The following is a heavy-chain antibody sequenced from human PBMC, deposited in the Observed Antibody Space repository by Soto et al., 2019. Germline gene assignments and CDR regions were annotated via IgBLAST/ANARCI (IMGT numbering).Heavy chain of an antibody. V-gene: IGHV3-30-3*01. CDR2: ISYDENNK. CDR1: GFTFRNYA. Sequence: QVQLMESGGGVVQPGRSLRLSCAASGFTFRNYAMHWVRQAPGKGPEWVAVISYDENNKYYADSVKGRCTISRDNSKNPVHLQMNSLRVEGTGVYYCARGEVTNWDASLPRDWGQGTLVTVSS. D-gene: IGHD7-27*01. J-gene: IGHJ4*02. CDR3: ARGEVTNWDASLPRD.